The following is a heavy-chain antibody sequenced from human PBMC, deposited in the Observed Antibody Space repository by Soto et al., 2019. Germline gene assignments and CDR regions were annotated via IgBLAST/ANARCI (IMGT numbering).Heavy chain of an antibody. CDR2: IRSTPYGGKT. Sequence: GGSLRLCCSASGFSFGNYAFNWFRQAPGKGLEWVGFIRSTPYGGKTEYAASVKGRFTISRDDSKNIAYLQMNSLKTEDTAVYYCARYSLAYFHWLSDSSAQGTLVTVSS. CDR3: ARYSLAYFHWLSDS. J-gene: IGHJ5*01. V-gene: IGHV3-49*03. D-gene: IGHD3-9*01. CDR1: GFSFGNYA.